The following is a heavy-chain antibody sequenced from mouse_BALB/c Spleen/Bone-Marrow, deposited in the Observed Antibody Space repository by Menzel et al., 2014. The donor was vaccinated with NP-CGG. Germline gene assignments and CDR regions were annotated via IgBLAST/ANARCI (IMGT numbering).Heavy chain of an antibody. CDR3: ARLLITYAMDY. V-gene: IGHV5-9*02. Sequence: EVHLVESGGGLVKPGGSLKLSCAASGFAFSSYDMSWVRQTPEKRLEWVATISSGGSYTYYPDSVKGRFTISRDNARNPLFLQMSSLRSEDTAMYYCARLLITYAMDYWGQGTSVTVSS. J-gene: IGHJ4*01. CDR1: GFAFSSYD. CDR2: ISSGGSYT. D-gene: IGHD2-4*01.